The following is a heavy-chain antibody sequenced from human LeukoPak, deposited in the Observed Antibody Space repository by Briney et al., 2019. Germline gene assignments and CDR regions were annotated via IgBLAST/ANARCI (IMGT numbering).Heavy chain of an antibody. D-gene: IGHD6-6*01. V-gene: IGHV5-51*01. CDR2: IYPGDSDT. CDR1: GYSFTSYW. Sequence: GESLKISCKGSGYSFTSYWIGWVRQMPGKGLEWMGIIYPGDSDTRYSPSFQGQVTISADKSISTAYLQWSSLKASDTAMYYCARSPTLIAARHNFDXXXQGTLVTVSS. CDR3: ARSPTLIAARHNFDX. J-gene: IGHJ4*02.